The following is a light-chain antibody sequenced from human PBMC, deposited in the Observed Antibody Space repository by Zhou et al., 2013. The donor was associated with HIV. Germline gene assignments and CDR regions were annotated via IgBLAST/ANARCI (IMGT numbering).Light chain of an antibody. J-gene: IGLJ2*01. CDR2: EVN. V-gene: IGLV2-18*02. CDR1: SSDIGSYDR. CDR3: SSYTSSKVV. Sequence: QSALTQPASVSGSPGQSIAISCTGSSSDIGSYDRVSWYQQSPGTSPKLMIYEVNNRPSGVPDRFSGSKSGNSASLTISGLQAEDEADYYCSSYTSSKVVFGGGTKLTVL.